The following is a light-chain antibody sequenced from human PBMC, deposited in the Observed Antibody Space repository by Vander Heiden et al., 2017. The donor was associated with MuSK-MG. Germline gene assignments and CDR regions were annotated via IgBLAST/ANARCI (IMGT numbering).Light chain of an antibody. Sequence: EIVMTQSPATLSVSPGERATLSCRASQSVSSNLAWYQQKPGQAPRLIIYGASTRATGIPARVSASGPETEFTLTISSLQSEAFAVYVCQHYNKWRTLTLGAGTKVEIK. V-gene: IGKV3-15*01. CDR1: QSVSSN. CDR3: QHYNKWRTLT. CDR2: GAS. J-gene: IGKJ4*01.